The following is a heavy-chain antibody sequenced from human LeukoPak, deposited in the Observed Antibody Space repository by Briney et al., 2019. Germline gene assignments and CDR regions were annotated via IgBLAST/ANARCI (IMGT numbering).Heavy chain of an antibody. J-gene: IGHJ4*02. D-gene: IGHD3-10*01. CDR1: GFTFSSYW. Sequence: GGSLRLPCAASGFTFSSYWMSWVRQAPGKGLEWVANIKQDGSEKYYVDSVKGRFTISRDNAKNSLYLQMNSLRAEDTAVYYCARDSAGDYFDYWGQGTLVTVSS. CDR3: ARDSAGDYFDY. CDR2: IKQDGSEK. V-gene: IGHV3-7*01.